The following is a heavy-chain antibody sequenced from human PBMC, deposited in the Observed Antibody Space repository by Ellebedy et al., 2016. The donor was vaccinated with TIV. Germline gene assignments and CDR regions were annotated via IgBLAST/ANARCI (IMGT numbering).Heavy chain of an antibody. CDR2: IHVTGSH. Sequence: MPSETLSLTCNVSSGSINTYYWSWIRQSAGKGLEWIGRIHVTGSHNYKPSLKNRVPMSVDASTNQVSLRLSSVTAADTAVYYCARDYGGHSYDSWGQGTLVTVSS. D-gene: IGHD4-23*01. J-gene: IGHJ4*02. V-gene: IGHV4-4*07. CDR1: SGSINTYY. CDR3: ARDYGGHSYDS.